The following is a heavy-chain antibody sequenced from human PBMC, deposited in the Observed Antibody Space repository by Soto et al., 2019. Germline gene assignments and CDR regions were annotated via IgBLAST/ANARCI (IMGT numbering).Heavy chain of an antibody. Sequence: KPSETLSLTCAVSGGSISSGGYSWSWIRQPPGKGLEWIGYIYHSGSTYYNPSLKSRVTISVDRSKNQFSLKLSSVTAADTAVYYCAGGGRNYYYGMDVWGQGTTVTV. CDR1: GGSISSGGYS. CDR3: AGGGRNYYYGMDV. J-gene: IGHJ6*02. V-gene: IGHV4-30-2*01. CDR2: IYHSGST. D-gene: IGHD5-12*01.